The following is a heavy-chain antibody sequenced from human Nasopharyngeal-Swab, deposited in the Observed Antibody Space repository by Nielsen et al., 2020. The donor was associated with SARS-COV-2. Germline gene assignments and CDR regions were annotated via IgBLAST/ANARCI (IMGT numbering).Heavy chain of an antibody. CDR1: GFTFSSYA. J-gene: IGHJ4*02. D-gene: IGHD3-3*01. Sequence: GGSLRLSCAASGFTFSSYAMNWVRQAPGKGLEWVSAISRTSSTYYADSVKGRFTVSRDNSKNTLYLQMNSLRAEDTAVYYCARAPRITIFGVVTYSGYFDYWGQGTLVIVSS. V-gene: IGHV3-23*01. CDR3: ARAPRITIFGVVTYSGYFDY. CDR2: ISRTSST.